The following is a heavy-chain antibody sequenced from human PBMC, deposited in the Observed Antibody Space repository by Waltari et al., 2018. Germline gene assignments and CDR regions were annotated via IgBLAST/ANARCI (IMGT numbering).Heavy chain of an antibody. V-gene: IGHV3-53*01. CDR1: GFTCSSND. Sequence: EVQLVESGGGLIQPGGSLRLSCAAAGFTCSSNDMNWVRLAPGKGPEWVSVIYSGGSTYYADSVKGRFTISRDNSKNTLYLQMNSLRVEDTAMYYCARGIDGYKLGGYWGQGTLVAVSS. CDR3: ARGIDGYKLGGY. D-gene: IGHD7-27*01. J-gene: IGHJ4*02. CDR2: IYSGGST.